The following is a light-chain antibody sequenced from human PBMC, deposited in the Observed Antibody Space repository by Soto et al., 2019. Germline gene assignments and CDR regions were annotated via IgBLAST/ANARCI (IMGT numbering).Light chain of an antibody. CDR3: SSYTAYTTLWV. Sequence: QSVLTQPASVSGAPGQSITISCTGTASDIGNYNYVSWYQLHPGKAPKLLIYGVSNRPSGVSNRFSGSKSGNAASLTISGLQAEDEAGYYCSSYTAYTTLWVFGGGTKVTVL. V-gene: IGLV2-14*01. CDR2: GVS. CDR1: ASDIGNYNY. J-gene: IGLJ3*02.